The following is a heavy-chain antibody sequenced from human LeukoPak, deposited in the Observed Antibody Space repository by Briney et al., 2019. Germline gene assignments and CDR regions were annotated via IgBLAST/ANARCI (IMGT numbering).Heavy chain of an antibody. CDR3: AKPSGGATILYGY. D-gene: IGHD5-12*01. V-gene: IGHV3-30*02. CDR1: GFTFSSYG. J-gene: IGHJ4*02. Sequence: GGSLRLSCAASGFTFSSYGMHWVRQAPGKGLEWAAFIRYDGSNKYYADSVKGRFTISRDNSKNTLYLQMNSLRAEDTAVYYCAKPSGGATILYGYWGQGALVTVSS. CDR2: IRYDGSNK.